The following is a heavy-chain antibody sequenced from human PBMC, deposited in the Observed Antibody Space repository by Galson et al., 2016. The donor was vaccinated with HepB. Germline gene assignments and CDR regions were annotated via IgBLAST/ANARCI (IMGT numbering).Heavy chain of an antibody. Sequence: SETLSLTCTFHGVSLSDYYWSWIRQSPGKGLEWIGEVSPSGDSKYITSLRSRLTMSVDTSKNHFSLNLKSVTAADTAVYYCRLAYCNPDCTDHWGQGPLVTVSS. D-gene: IGHD2-21*01. J-gene: IGHJ4*02. CDR3: RLAYCNPDCTDH. CDR1: GVSLSDYY. CDR2: VSPSGDS. V-gene: IGHV4-34*01.